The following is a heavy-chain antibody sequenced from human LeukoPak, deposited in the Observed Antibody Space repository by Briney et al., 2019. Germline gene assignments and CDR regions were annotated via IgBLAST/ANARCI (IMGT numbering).Heavy chain of an antibody. V-gene: IGHV5-51*01. Sequence: GESLKISFKGSGYRFTSYWIGGVRPMPGKGLGWMGIIYPGDSDTRYSPSFQGQVTISADKSVSTAYLQWSSLKASDTAMYYCARVGRKGDYYDSSGYFGYWGQGTLVTVSS. D-gene: IGHD3-22*01. CDR2: IYPGDSDT. J-gene: IGHJ4*02. CDR1: GYRFTSYW. CDR3: ARVGRKGDYYDSSGYFGY.